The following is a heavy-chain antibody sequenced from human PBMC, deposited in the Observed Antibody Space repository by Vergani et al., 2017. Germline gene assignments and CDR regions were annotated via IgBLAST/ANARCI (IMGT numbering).Heavy chain of an antibody. CDR1: GYSFTSYW. Sequence: EVQLVQSGAEVKKPGESLRISCKGSGYSFTSYWISWVRQMPGKGLEWMGRIDPSDSYTNYSPSFQGHVTISADKSISTAYLPWSSLKASDTAMYYCARIGGYSYDRGGVGGVWGQGTTVTVSS. V-gene: IGHV5-10-1*01. D-gene: IGHD5-18*01. CDR2: IDPSDSYT. CDR3: ARIGGYSYDRGGVGGV. J-gene: IGHJ6*02.